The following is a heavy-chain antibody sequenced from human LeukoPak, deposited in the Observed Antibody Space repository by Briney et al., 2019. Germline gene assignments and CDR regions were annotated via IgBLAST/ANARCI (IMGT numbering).Heavy chain of an antibody. D-gene: IGHD3-10*01. CDR2: ISTYNGNT. V-gene: IGHV1-18*01. J-gene: IGHJ4*02. CDR3: ASSMVWAVPQVASDY. CDR1: VYTYTDYG. Sequence: ASVKVSCKASVYTYTDYGINWLRQAPGQGLEWMGWISTYNGNTIYAEKLQGRVTMTRDTSTSTAYMDLRSLRSDDTAVYYCASSMVWAVPQVASDYWGQGTLVTVSS.